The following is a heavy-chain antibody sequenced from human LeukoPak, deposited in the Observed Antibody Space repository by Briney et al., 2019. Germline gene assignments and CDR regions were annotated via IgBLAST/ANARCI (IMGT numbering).Heavy chain of an antibody. Sequence: SETLSLTCTVSGGSISSGSYYWSWIRQPAGKGLEWIGRIYTSGSTNYNPSLKSRVTISVDTSKNQFSLKLSSVTAADTAVYYCARVHIVVVPAASAAFDIWGQGTMVTVSS. V-gene: IGHV4-61*02. D-gene: IGHD2-2*01. CDR1: GGSISSGSYY. CDR3: ARVHIVVVPAASAAFDI. J-gene: IGHJ3*02. CDR2: IYTSGST.